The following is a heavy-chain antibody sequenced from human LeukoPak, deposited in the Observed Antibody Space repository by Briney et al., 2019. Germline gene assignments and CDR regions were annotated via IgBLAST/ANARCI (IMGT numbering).Heavy chain of an antibody. V-gene: IGHV1-24*01. CDR1: GYTLTELS. J-gene: IGHJ6*02. CDR3: ARGYCSSTSCYMDV. D-gene: IGHD2-2*01. Sequence: ASVTVSCTVSGYTLTELSMHWVRQAPGKGLEWMGGFDPEDGETIYAQKFQGRVTITGDTSASTAYMELSSLRSEDTAVYYCARGYCSSTSCYMDVWGQGTTVT. CDR2: FDPEDGET.